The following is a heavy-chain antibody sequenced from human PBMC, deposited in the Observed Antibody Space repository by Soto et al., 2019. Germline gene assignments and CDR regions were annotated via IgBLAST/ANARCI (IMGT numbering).Heavy chain of an antibody. D-gene: IGHD5-18*01. CDR1: GGSISSGGYY. V-gene: IGHV4-31*03. Sequence: QVQLQESGPVLVKPSQTLSLTCTVSGGSISSGGYYWRWIRQHPGKGLEWIGYIDYSGSTYYNPSLKSRVTISVDTSKNNFSLQLSSVTAADTAVYYCERGVKVDTAMAQPGYWGQGTLVTV. CDR3: ERGVKVDTAMAQPGY. CDR2: IDYSGST. J-gene: IGHJ4*02.